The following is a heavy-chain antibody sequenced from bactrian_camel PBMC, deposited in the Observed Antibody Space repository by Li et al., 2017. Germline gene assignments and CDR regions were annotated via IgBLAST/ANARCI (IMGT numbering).Heavy chain of an antibody. CDR1: GYTYNRNC. CDR3: AVQFLEASCARVHAIDD. Sequence: HVQLVESGGGSVQAGGSLRLSCAASGYTYNRNCMAWFRQAPGKEREGVARIATDSGNTYYADSVKGRFTISQDNAKNTVYLQMNNLRPEDTAMYYCAVQFLEASCARVHAIDDWGQGTQVTVS. J-gene: IGHJ4*01. V-gene: IGHV3S1*01. D-gene: IGHD4*01. CDR2: IATDSGNT.